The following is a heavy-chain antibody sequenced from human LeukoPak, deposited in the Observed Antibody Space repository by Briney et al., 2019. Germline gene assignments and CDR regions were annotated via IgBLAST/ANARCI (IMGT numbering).Heavy chain of an antibody. Sequence: PSETLSLICTVSGGSISSYYWSWTRNPQGNVLEWIGYIYYSGSTNNNPSLKSRVTISVDTSKNQFSLKLSSVTAADTAVYYCASLRGYSSYYYMDVWGKGTTVTVSS. CDR3: ASLRGYSSYYYMDV. V-gene: IGHV4-59*01. CDR1: GGSISSYY. D-gene: IGHD5-18*01. CDR2: IYYSGST. J-gene: IGHJ6*03.